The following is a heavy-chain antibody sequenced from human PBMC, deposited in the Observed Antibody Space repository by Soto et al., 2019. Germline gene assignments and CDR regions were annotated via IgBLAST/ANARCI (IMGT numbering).Heavy chain of an antibody. CDR3: ARDQTDSGGYSDS. V-gene: IGHV3-33*01. D-gene: IGHD3-22*01. CDR1: GFPFRSYG. Sequence: LRLSCAGSGFPFRSYGIQWVRQAPGKGLEWLGPIWNDGSHAYYADSVKGRFTISRDNSKNTVFLQVSNLRAEDTAVYFCARDQTDSGGYSDSWGQGTLVTVSS. J-gene: IGHJ5*01. CDR2: IWNDGSHA.